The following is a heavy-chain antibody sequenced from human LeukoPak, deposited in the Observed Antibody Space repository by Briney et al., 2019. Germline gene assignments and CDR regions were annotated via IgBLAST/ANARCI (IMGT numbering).Heavy chain of an antibody. V-gene: IGHV1-2*02. CDR1: GYTFTGYY. CDR2: INPNSGGT. D-gene: IGHD2-15*01. J-gene: IGHJ4*02. Sequence: ASVKVSCKASGYTFTGYYMHWVRQARGQGLEWMGWINPNSGGTNYAQKFQGRVTMTRDTSISTAYMELSRLRSDDTAVYYCASGYCSGGSCYTIFDYWGQGTLVTVSS. CDR3: ASGYCSGGSCYTIFDY.